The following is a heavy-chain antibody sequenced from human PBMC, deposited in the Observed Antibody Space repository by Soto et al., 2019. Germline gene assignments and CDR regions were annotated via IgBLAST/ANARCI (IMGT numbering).Heavy chain of an antibody. J-gene: IGHJ6*02. D-gene: IGHD6-13*01. Sequence: ASVKVSCKASGGTFSSYAISWVRQAPGQGLEWMGGIIPIFGTANYAQKFQGRVTITADESTSTAYMELSSLRSEDTAVYYCARVDGIEAKLSYYYGMDVWGQGTTVTVSS. V-gene: IGHV1-69*13. CDR3: ARVDGIEAKLSYYYGMDV. CDR1: GGTFSSYA. CDR2: IIPIFGTA.